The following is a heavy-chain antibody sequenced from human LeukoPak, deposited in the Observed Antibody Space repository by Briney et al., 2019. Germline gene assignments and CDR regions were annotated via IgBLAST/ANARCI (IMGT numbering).Heavy chain of an antibody. CDR2: IYYSGST. CDR3: ASTYQRDAFDI. J-gene: IGHJ3*02. V-gene: IGHV4-59*01. CDR1: GGSISSYY. Sequence: PSETLSLTCTVSGGSISSYYWSWIRQPPGKGLEWIGYIYYSGSTNYNPSLKSRVTISVDTPKNQFSLKLSSVTAADTAVYYCASTYQRDAFDIWGQGTMVTVSS. D-gene: IGHD2-2*01.